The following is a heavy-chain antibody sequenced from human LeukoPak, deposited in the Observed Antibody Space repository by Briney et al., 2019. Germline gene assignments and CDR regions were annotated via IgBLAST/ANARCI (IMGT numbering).Heavy chain of an antibody. J-gene: IGHJ4*02. Sequence: SETLSLTCTVSGGSISTSSYSWGWVRQPPGRGLECIGSIHYSGRTYYNPSLKSRAIVSIDTSKNQFSLKLSSVTAADTAVYYCARRGGKSLDYWGQGTLVTVSS. D-gene: IGHD3-16*01. V-gene: IGHV4-39*01. CDR1: GGSISTSSYS. CDR3: ARRGGKSLDY. CDR2: IHYSGRT.